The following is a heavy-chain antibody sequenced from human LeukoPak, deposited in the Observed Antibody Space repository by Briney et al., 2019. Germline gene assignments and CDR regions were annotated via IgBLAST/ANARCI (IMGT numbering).Heavy chain of an antibody. J-gene: IGHJ4*02. Sequence: GGSLRLSCAASGFTFSSYWMSWVRQAPGKGLEGVANIKQDGSEKYYVDSVKGRFTISRDNAKNSLYLQMNSLRVEDTAVYYCARLGTVVVVRDPGYWGQGTLVTVSS. CDR3: ARLGTVVVVRDPGY. CDR2: IKQDGSEK. V-gene: IGHV3-7*05. D-gene: IGHD4-23*01. CDR1: GFTFSSYW.